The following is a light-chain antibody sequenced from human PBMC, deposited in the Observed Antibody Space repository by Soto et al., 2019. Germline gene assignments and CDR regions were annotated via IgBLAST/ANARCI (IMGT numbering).Light chain of an antibody. CDR1: QSVTDF. J-gene: IGKJ4*01. CDR2: DAS. CDR3: QQRSKWPLT. V-gene: IGKV3-11*02. Sequence: EIVLTQSPVTLSLSPGERATLSCRASQSVTDFLAWYQQKPGQAPRLLIYDASNRATGIPARFSGSGSGRDFTLTISSLEPEDFAVYYCQQRSKWPLTFGGGTKVDIK.